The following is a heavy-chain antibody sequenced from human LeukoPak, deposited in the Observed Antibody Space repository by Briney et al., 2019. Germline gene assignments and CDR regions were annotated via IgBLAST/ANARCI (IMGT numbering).Heavy chain of an antibody. V-gene: IGHV1-18*01. D-gene: IGHD1-1*01. J-gene: IGHJ6*03. CDR2: ISAYNGNT. CDR3: ARGEVGRSYYYYMDV. CDR1: GYTFTSYG. Sequence: ASVKVSCKASGYTFTSYGISWVRQAPGQGLEWMGWISAYNGNTNYAQKLQGRVTMTTDTSTSTAYMELRSLRSEDTAVYYCARGEVGRSYYYYMDVWGKGTTVTVSS.